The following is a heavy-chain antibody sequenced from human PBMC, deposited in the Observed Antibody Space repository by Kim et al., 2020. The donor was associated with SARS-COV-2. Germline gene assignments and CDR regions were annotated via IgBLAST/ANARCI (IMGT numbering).Heavy chain of an antibody. Sequence: SPSVQGQVTSSADKSISTAYLQWSSLKASDTAMYYCARARDGYNFDAFDIWGQGTMVTVSS. V-gene: IGHV5-51*01. D-gene: IGHD1-1*01. J-gene: IGHJ3*02. CDR3: ARARDGYNFDAFDI.